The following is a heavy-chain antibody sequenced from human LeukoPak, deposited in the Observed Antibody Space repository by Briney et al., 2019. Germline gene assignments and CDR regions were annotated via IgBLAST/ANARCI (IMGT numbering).Heavy chain of an antibody. CDR1: GFTFSSYG. D-gene: IGHD6-19*01. Sequence: QSGGSLRLSCAASGFTFSSYGMHWVRQAPGKGLEWVSYISSSGSTIYYADSVKGRFTISRDNAKNSLYLQMNSLRAEDTAVYYCARSEHGGQWLVADYWGQGTLVTVSS. V-gene: IGHV3-48*04. CDR3: ARSEHGGQWLVADY. J-gene: IGHJ4*02. CDR2: ISSSGSTI.